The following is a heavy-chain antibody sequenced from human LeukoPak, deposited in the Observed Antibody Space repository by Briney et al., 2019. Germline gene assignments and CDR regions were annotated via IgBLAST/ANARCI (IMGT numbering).Heavy chain of an antibody. Sequence: ASVNVSCKASGYTFTSYGISWVRQAPGQGLEWMGWISAYNGNTNYAQKLQGRVTMTTDTSTSTAYMELRSLRSDDTAVYYCASARHSEYFQHWGQGTLVTVSS. J-gene: IGHJ1*01. CDR1: GYTFTSYG. V-gene: IGHV1-18*01. CDR3: ASARHSEYFQH. CDR2: ISAYNGNT.